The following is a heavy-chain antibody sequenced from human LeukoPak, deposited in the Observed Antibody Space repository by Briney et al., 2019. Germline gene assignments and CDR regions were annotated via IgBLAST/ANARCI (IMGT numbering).Heavy chain of an antibody. J-gene: IGHJ3*02. V-gene: IGHV4-39*01. Sequence: SETLSLTCTVSGASISSGDYYWGWIRQSPGKGLEWIGTIYYSGGTNYNPSLKSRVTISVDTSKNQFSLKLSSVTAADTAVYYCATRVGAPPNDAFDIWGQGTMVTVSS. CDR2: IYYSGGT. CDR1: GASISSGDYY. CDR3: ATRVGAPPNDAFDI. D-gene: IGHD1-26*01.